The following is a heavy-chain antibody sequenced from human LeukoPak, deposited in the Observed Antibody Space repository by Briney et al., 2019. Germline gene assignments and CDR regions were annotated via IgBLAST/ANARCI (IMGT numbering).Heavy chain of an antibody. J-gene: IGHJ4*02. Sequence: ASVKVSCKESGYIFTIDYIYWVRQAPGQGLEWMGIIYPSAGYANYAQTFQGRVTMAMDTSTSTVDMELSSLRSEDTAVYYCVREKEGATFDYWGQGTLVTVSS. CDR3: VREKEGATFDY. CDR2: IYPSAGYA. V-gene: IGHV1-46*01. CDR1: GYIFTIDY. D-gene: IGHD3-16*01.